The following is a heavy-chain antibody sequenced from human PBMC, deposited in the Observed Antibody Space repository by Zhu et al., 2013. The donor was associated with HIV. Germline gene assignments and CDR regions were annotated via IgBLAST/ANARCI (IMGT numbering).Heavy chain of an antibody. J-gene: IGHJ6*03. D-gene: IGHD3-9*01. CDR3: ARVPYYDILTGLSYYMDV. CDR2: ISAYNGNT. V-gene: IGHV1-18*01. CDR1: GYTFTSYG. Sequence: QVELVQSGVEVKKPGASVKVSCKASGYTFTSYGISWVRQAPGQGLEWMGWISAYNGNTNYAQKLQGRVTMTTDTSTSTAYMELRSLRSDDTAVYYCARVPYYDILTGLSYYMDVVGTKGPRSPSP.